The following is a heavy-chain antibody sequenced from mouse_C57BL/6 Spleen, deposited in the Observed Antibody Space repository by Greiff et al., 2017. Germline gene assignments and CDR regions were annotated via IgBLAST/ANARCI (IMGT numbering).Heavy chain of an antibody. D-gene: IGHD1-1*01. CDR3: ASRRYYGSGWWYFDV. CDR1: GFTFSDYG. CDR2: ISSGSSTI. V-gene: IGHV5-17*01. Sequence: DVMLVESGGGLVKPGGSLKLSCAASGFTFSDYGMHWVRQAPEKGLEWVAYISSGSSTIYYAETVKGRFTISRDNAKNKLILQMSSLRYEDTAMYYCASRRYYGSGWWYFDVWGTGTTVTVSS. J-gene: IGHJ1*03.